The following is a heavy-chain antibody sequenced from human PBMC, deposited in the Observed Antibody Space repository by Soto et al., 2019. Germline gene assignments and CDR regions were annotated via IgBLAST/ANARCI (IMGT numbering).Heavy chain of an antibody. V-gene: IGHV3-23*01. Sequence: PGGSLRLSCAVSGFTLSNNGMTWVRQAPGKGLEWVSDIVGSDYIYYADSVRGRFTISRDNSKNTLHLQMNSLRGEDTAIYYCLGHGGNYAWSQGTLVTVSS. CDR3: LGHGGNYA. D-gene: IGHD4-4*01. J-gene: IGHJ1*01. CDR2: IVGSDYI. CDR1: GFTLSNNG.